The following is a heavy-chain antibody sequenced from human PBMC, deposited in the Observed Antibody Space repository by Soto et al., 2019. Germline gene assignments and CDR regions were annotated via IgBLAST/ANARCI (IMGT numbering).Heavy chain of an antibody. CDR2: IYYSGST. CDR3: ARDRRYYGQMDV. J-gene: IGHJ6*02. Sequence: QVQLQESGPGLVKPSETLSLTCTVSGGSVSSGSYYWSWIRQPPGKGLEWIGYIYYSGSTNYNPSLKSRVTISVDTSKNQFSLKLSSVTAADTAVYYCARDRRYYGQMDVWGQGTTVTVSS. V-gene: IGHV4-61*01. D-gene: IGHD3-10*01. CDR1: GGSVSSGSYY.